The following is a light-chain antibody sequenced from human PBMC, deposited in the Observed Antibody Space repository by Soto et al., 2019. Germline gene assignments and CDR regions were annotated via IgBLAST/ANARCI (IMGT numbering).Light chain of an antibody. V-gene: IGKV1-9*01. CDR1: QGISSY. J-gene: IGKJ4*01. CDR3: QQANSFPLT. CDR2: AAS. Sequence: DIHLTQSTPFLSASVGYRVTITCRASQGISSYLAWYQQKPGKAPNLLIYAASSLHSGVPSRFSGSGSGTDFNLTISSLQTEDFATYYCQQANSFPLTFGGGTKVDIK.